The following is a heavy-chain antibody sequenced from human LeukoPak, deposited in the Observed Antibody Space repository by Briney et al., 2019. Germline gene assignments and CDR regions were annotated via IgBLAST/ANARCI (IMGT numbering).Heavy chain of an antibody. CDR1: GGSISSYY. J-gene: IGHJ3*02. V-gene: IGHV4-59*01. CDR2: IYYSGST. D-gene: IGHD6-19*01. CDR3: ARVGSSGLGDAFDI. Sequence: SETLSLTCTVSGGSISSYYWSWIRQPPGKGLEWIGYIYYSGSTNYNPSLKSRVTISVDTSKNQFSLKLSSVTAADTAVYYCARVGSSGLGDAFDIWGQGTMVTVSS.